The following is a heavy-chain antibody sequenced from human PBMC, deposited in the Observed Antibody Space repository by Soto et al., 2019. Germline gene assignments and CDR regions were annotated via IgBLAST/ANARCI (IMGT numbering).Heavy chain of an antibody. V-gene: IGHV4-59*11. J-gene: IGHJ6*03. CDR2: IYYSGST. CDR1: DGSISSHY. Sequence: PSETLSLTCTVSDGSISSHYWSWIRQPPGKGLEWIGYIYYSGSTNYNPSLKSRVTISVDTSKNQFSMRLSSMTAADTAVYYCARDTRNSLMASYFYYMDVWGKGTTVTVSS. D-gene: IGHD2-8*01. CDR3: ARDTRNSLMASYFYYMDV.